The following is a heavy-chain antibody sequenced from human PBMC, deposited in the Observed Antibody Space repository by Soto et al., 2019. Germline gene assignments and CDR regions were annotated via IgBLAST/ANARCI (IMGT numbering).Heavy chain of an antibody. J-gene: IGHJ5*01. V-gene: IGHV3-48*03. CDR3: AREVSSVRGANWFDP. Sequence: GGSLRLSCAASGSTFSTYEMNWVHQAPGKGLEWVSHISSGGSTIYYADSVKGRFTISRGNAKNSLFLQMNSLSVEDTAVYYCAREVSSVRGANWFDPWGQGTLVTVSS. CDR2: ISSGGSTI. D-gene: IGHD3-16*01. CDR1: GSTFSTYE.